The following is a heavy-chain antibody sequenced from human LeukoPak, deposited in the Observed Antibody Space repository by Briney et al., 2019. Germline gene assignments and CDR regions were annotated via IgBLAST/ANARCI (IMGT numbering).Heavy chain of an antibody. CDR3: TTETPMTTVMGDAFDI. CDR1: GFTFSDYY. J-gene: IGHJ3*02. D-gene: IGHD4-17*01. V-gene: IGHV3-11*01. CDR2: ISSSGSTI. Sequence: GGSLRLSCAASGFTFSDYYMSWIRQAPGKGLEWVSYISSSGSTIYYADSVKGRFTISRDNAKNSLYLQMNSLRAEDTAVYYCTTETPMTTVMGDAFDIWGQGTMVTVSS.